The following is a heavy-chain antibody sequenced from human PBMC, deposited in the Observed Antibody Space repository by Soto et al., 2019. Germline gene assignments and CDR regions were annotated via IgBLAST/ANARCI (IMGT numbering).Heavy chain of an antibody. V-gene: IGHV3-30-3*01. D-gene: IGHD2-2*01. Sequence: QVQLVESGGGVVQPGRSLRLSCAASGFTFSSYAMHWVRQAPGKGLEWVAVISYDGSNKYYADSVKGRFTISRDNSKNTLYRQMNSLRAEDTAVYYCARDPASVYRYGMDVWGQGTTVTVSS. CDR3: ARDPASVYRYGMDV. J-gene: IGHJ6*02. CDR1: GFTFSSYA. CDR2: ISYDGSNK.